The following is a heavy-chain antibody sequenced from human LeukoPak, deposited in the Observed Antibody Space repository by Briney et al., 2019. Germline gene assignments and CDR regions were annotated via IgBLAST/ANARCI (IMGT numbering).Heavy chain of an antibody. D-gene: IGHD1-26*01. CDR1: GFIFSSYG. V-gene: IGHV3-30*18. CDR2: ISYDGSDK. Sequence: PGRSLRLSCAASGFIFSSYGMHWVRQAPGKGREWVAVISYDGSDKYYADSVKGRFTISRDNSKDTLYLQMNSLRAEDTAVYYCAKWAYSDFHYWGQGTLVTVSS. CDR3: AKWAYSDFHY. J-gene: IGHJ4*02.